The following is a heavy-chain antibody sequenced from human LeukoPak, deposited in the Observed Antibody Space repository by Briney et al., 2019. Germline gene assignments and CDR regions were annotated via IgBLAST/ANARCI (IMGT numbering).Heavy chain of an antibody. D-gene: IGHD4-23*01. CDR3: ARQGYAGNSGYFDY. V-gene: IGHV4-59*08. CDR2: IYYSGNT. J-gene: IGHJ4*02. CDR1: GGSISSYY. Sequence: SETLSLTCTVSGGSISSYYWSWIRQPPGKGLEWIGYIYYSGNTNYNPSLKSRVTISVDTSKNQFSLKLSSVTAADTAVYYCARQGYAGNSGYFDYWGQGTLVTVSS.